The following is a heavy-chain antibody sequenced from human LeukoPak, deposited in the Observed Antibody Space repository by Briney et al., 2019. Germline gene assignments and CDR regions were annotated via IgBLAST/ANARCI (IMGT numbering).Heavy chain of an antibody. CDR1: GGSISSGSDY. D-gene: IGHD2-15*01. CDR3: ARDVSGGSCYDY. CDR2: IYHSGST. V-gene: IGHV4-39*07. J-gene: IGHJ4*02. Sequence: SETLSLTCTVSGGSISSGSDYWGWIRQPPGKGLEWIGSIYHSGSTNYNPSLKSRVTISVDKSKNQFSLKLSSVTAADTAVYYCARDVSGGSCYDYWGQGTLVTVSS.